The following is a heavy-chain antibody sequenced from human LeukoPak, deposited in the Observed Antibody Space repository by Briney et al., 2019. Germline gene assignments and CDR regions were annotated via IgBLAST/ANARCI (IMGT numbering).Heavy chain of an antibody. CDR3: ARGLEWGLYYFDY. Sequence: PGGSLRLSCAASGFTFSDYYMSWVRQAPGKGLEWVSVIYSGGSTYYADSVKGRFTISRDNSKNTLYLQMNSLRAEDTAVYYCARGLEWGLYYFDYWGQGTLVTVSS. CDR1: GFTFSDYY. J-gene: IGHJ4*02. D-gene: IGHD3-3*01. CDR2: IYSGGST. V-gene: IGHV3-53*01.